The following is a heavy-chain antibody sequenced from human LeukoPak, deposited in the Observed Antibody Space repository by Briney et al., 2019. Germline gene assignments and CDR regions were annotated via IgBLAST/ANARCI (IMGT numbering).Heavy chain of an antibody. D-gene: IGHD4-23*01. J-gene: IGHJ4*02. CDR3: ARHETTVGEDYYFDY. CDR1: GGSISSYY. V-gene: IGHV4-59*08. CDR2: IYYSGST. Sequence: SETLSLTCTVSGGSISSYYWSWIRQPPGKGLEWIGYIYYSGSTNYNPSLKSRVTISVDTSKNQFSLKLSSATAADTAVYYCARHETTVGEDYYFDYWGQGTLVTVSS.